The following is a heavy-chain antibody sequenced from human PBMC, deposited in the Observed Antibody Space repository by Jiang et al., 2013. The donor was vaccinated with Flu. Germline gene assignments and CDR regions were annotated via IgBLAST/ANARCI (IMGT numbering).Heavy chain of an antibody. V-gene: IGHV1-69*04. CDR2: IIPILGIA. CDR3: ARETIVVVIRGNAFDI. Sequence: GAEVKKPGSSVKVSCKASGGTFSSYAISWVRQAPGQGLEWMGRIIPILGIANYAQKFQGRVTITADKSTSTAYMELSSLRSEDTAVYYCARETIVVVIRGNAFDIWGQGTMVTVSS. D-gene: IGHD3-22*01. CDR1: GGTFSSYA. J-gene: IGHJ3*02.